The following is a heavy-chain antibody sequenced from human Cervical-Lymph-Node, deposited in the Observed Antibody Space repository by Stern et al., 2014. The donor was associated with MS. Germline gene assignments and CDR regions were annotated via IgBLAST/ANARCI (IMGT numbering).Heavy chain of an antibody. CDR1: GGSINNGDYY. J-gene: IGHJ6*02. Sequence: QLQLQASGPGLVKPSQTLSLTCTVSGGSINNGDYYWSWVRQHPGKGLVWLGYIYYSGATYYNPSLKGRLTISVDTSKRHFSLKLTSVTAADTAVYYCARELSGMYGMDVWGQGTTVTVSS. D-gene: IGHD1-1*01. V-gene: IGHV4-31*03. CDR3: ARELSGMYGMDV. CDR2: IYYSGAT.